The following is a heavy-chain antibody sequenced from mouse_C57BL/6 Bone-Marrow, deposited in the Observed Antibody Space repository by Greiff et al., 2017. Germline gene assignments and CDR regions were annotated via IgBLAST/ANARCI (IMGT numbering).Heavy chain of an antibody. V-gene: IGHV14-4*01. CDR3: KGYAMDY. J-gene: IGHJ4*01. CDR2: IDPENGDT. CDR1: GFNITDDT. Sequence: EVKLLQSDAELVRPGASVKLSCTASGFNITDDTIHWVKQRPEQGLEWIGWIDPENGDTEYASKFQGKATITADTSSITAYLQLCSLTSEDSAVYYCKGYAMDYWGQGTSVTVSS.